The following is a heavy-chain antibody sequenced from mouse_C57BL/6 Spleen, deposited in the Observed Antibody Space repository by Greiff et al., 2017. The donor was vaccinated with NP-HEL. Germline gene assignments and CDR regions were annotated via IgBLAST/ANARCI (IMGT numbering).Heavy chain of an antibody. V-gene: IGHV1-9*01. CDR2: ILPGSGST. J-gene: IGHJ4*01. D-gene: IGHD3-2*02. CDR1: GYTFTGYW. Sequence: VKLLESGAELMKPGASVKLSCKATGYTFTGYWIEWVKQRPGHGLEWIGEILPGSGSTNYNEKIKGKATFTADTSSNTAYMQLSSLTTEDSAIYYCARGGAQATRRYYAMDYWGQGTSVTVSS. CDR3: ARGGAQATRRYYAMDY.